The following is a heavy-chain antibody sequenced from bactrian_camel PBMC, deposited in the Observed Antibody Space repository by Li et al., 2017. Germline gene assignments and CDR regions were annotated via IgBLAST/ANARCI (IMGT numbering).Heavy chain of an antibody. D-gene: IGHD7*01. J-gene: IGHJ4*01. Sequence: HVQLVESGGDSVQAGGSLRLSCAASEYNYSPYCMGWFRQAPGKEREGVAGIDSDDGATYADSVKGRFTISKDNAKRTVYLRMNALKPEDTAMYYCAAGEWVAAPDRESEYNYWGQGTQVTVS. CDR3: AAGEWVAAPDRESEYNY. CDR1: EYNYSPYC. V-gene: IGHV3S53*01. CDR2: IDSDDGA.